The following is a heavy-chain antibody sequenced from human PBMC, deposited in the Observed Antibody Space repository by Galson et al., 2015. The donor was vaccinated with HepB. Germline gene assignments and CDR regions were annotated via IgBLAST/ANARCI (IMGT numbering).Heavy chain of an antibody. V-gene: IGHV4-34*01. D-gene: IGHD3-3*01. CDR2: INHSGST. CDR3: AKITIFGGGNY. J-gene: IGHJ4*02. CDR1: GGSFSGYY. Sequence: ETLSLTCAVYGGSFSGYYWSWIRQPPGKGLEWIGEINHSGSTNYNPSLKSRVTISVDTSKNQFSLKLSSVTAADTAVYYCAKITIFGGGNYWGQGTLVTVSS.